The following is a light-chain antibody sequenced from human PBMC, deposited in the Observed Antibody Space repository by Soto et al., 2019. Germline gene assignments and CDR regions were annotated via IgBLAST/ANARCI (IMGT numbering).Light chain of an antibody. J-gene: IGLJ2*01. Sequence: QSVLTQPPSVSGAPGQRVTISCPGSRSNIGAGYDVHWYQQLPGTAPKLLIYGNSNRPSGVPDRFSGSKSGTSASLAITGLQAEDEADYYCQSYDSSLRAVVFGGGTKLTVL. CDR2: GNS. V-gene: IGLV1-40*01. CDR1: RSNIGAGYD. CDR3: QSYDSSLRAVV.